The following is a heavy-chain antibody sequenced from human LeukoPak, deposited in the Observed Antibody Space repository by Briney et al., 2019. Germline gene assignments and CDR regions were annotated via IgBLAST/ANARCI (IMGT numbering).Heavy chain of an antibody. V-gene: IGHV3-30-3*02. D-gene: IGHD5-12*01. Sequence: GGSLRLSCAASGFTFSSYAMRWVRQAPGKGLEWVAVISYDGSNKYYADSVKGRFTISRDNSKNTLYLQMNSLRAEDTAVYYCAKSRSGIRVATLDYWGQGTLVTVSS. CDR1: GFTFSSYA. J-gene: IGHJ4*02. CDR2: ISYDGSNK. CDR3: AKSRSGIRVATLDY.